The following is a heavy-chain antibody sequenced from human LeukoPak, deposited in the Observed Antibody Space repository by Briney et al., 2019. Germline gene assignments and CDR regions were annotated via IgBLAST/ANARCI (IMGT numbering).Heavy chain of an antibody. J-gene: IGHJ6*04. V-gene: IGHV3-21*01. CDR2: ISSSSSYI. CDR1: GSTFSSYS. D-gene: IGHD6-19*01. Sequence: GGSLRLSCAASGSTFSSYSMNWVRQAPGKGLEWVSSISSSSSYIYYADSVKGRFTISRDNAKNSLYLQMNSLRAEDTAVYYCARDVVAGTYYYGMDVWGKGTTVTVSS. CDR3: ARDVVAGTYYYGMDV.